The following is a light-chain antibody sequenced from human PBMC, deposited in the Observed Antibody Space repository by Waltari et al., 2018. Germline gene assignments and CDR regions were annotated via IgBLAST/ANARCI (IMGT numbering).Light chain of an antibody. V-gene: IGKV3-20*01. CDR3: QQCSSSPLT. CDR1: QSFINNY. Sequence: EIVLTQSPGTLSLSPGERATLPCRASQSFINNYLAWYQQKPGQAPRLLIDDASRRATGIPDRFSGSGSGTDFTLTISRLEPEDFAVYYCQQCSSSPLTFGGGTRLEIK. J-gene: IGKJ4*01. CDR2: DAS.